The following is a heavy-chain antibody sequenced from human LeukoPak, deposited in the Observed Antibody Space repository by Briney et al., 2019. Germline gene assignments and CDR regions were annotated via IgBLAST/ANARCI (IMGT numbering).Heavy chain of an antibody. D-gene: IGHD6-25*01. V-gene: IGHV4-61*09. J-gene: IGHJ3*02. CDR3: ARSAIDAFDI. CDR1: GGSISSGGYY. CDR2: IYNGGST. Sequence: SQTLSLTCTVSGGSISSGGYYWSWIRQPPGKGLECIGYIYNGGSTNYNPSLKSRVSISVDTSKNQFSLKLSSVTAADTAVYYCARSAIDAFDIWGQGTMVTVSS.